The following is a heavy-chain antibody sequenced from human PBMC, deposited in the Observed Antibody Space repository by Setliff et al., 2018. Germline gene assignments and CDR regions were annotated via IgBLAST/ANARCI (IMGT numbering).Heavy chain of an antibody. Sequence: GSLRLSCAASGFTFSDYYMTWIRQAPGKGLEWVSYISRGGNTIYYADSVKGRFTISRDNARDSLFLQMSSLRAEDTAVYYCARDHVYGSQYYYYYYGMDVWGQGTTVTVSS. V-gene: IGHV3-11*04. J-gene: IGHJ6*02. CDR2: ISRGGNTI. CDR3: ARDHVYGSQYYYYYYGMDV. CDR1: GFTFSDYY. D-gene: IGHD3-10*01.